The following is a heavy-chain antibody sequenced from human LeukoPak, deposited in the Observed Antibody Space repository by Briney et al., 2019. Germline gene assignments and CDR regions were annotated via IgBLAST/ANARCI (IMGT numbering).Heavy chain of an antibody. Sequence: PSETLSLTCAVYGGSFSGYWSWIRQPPGKGLEWIGETNQTGSTNYNPSLKSRVTISVDTSKNQFSLKLSSVTAADTAVYYCATEQVSGSAWGFDYWGQGSLVTVSS. J-gene: IGHJ4*02. D-gene: IGHD6-19*01. CDR1: GGSFSGY. V-gene: IGHV4-34*01. CDR2: TNQTGST. CDR3: ATEQVSGSAWGFDY.